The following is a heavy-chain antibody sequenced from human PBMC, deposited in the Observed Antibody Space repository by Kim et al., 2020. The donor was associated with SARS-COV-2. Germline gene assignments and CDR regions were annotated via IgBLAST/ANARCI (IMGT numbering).Heavy chain of an antibody. CDR1: GYTFTFFG. Sequence: ASVKVSCKASGYTFTFFGISWVRQAPGQGLEWMGWISTYNGNTNYSQKLQGRVTMTTDTSTSTAYMELRSLRSDDTAVYYCARIQEQWLVPWGQGTLVTVSS. CDR2: ISTYNGNT. J-gene: IGHJ4*02. CDR3: ARIQEQWLVP. V-gene: IGHV1-18*01. D-gene: IGHD6-19*01.